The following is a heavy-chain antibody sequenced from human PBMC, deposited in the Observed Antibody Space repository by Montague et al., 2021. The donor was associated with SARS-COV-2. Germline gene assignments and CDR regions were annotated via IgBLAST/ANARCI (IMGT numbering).Heavy chain of an antibody. V-gene: IGHV4-59*08. CDR2: ISHAEST. CDR3: ARSVQFAYGLDV. D-gene: IGHD3-16*01. J-gene: IGHJ6*02. Sequence: SETLSLTCTVSSGSISNYYWSWIRQPPGRGLEWIGLISHAESTXXXPSXESRVSISIDTSKSQFSPRVRSVTDADTAVYYCARSVQFAYGLDVWGQGTTVTISS. CDR1: SGSISNYY.